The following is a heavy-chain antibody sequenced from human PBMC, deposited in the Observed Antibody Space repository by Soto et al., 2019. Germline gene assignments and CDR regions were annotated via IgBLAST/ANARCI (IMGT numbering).Heavy chain of an antibody. J-gene: IGHJ5*02. V-gene: IGHV7-4-1*01. D-gene: IGHD3-22*01. CDR1: GYTFTSYA. Sequence: RASVKVSCKASGYTFTSYAMNWVRQAPGQGLEWMGWINTNTGNPTYAQGFTGRFVFSLDTSVSTAYLQICSLKAEDTAVYYCAREGDYYDRSGYYSGFDTWGQGTLVTVSS. CDR2: INTNTGNP. CDR3: AREGDYYDRSGYYSGFDT.